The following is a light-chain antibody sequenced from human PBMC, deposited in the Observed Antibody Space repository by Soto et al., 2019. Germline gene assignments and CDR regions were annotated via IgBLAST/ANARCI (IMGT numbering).Light chain of an antibody. CDR1: SSDVGSYNL. Sequence: QSALTQPASVSGSPGQSITISCTGTSSDVGSYNLVSWYQQHPGKAPKLMIYDVSKRPSGVPDRFSGSKSGNTASLTISGLQAEDEADYYCCSYAGSYTFEVFGGGTKLTVL. J-gene: IGLJ2*01. CDR3: CSYAGSYTFEV. CDR2: DVS. V-gene: IGLV2-11*01.